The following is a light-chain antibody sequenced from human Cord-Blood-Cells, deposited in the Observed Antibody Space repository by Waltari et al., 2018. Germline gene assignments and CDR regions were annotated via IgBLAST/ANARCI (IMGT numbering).Light chain of an antibody. CDR3: QQRSNWPRLT. V-gene: IGKV3-11*01. CDR1: QSVSSY. CDR2: DAS. Sequence: EIVLTQSPATLSLSPGERATLSCRASQSVSSYLAWYQQKPGQAPRLLIYDASNGATGIPARFSGSGSGTDFTLTISSLETEDFAVYYCQQRSNWPRLTFGGGTKVEIK. J-gene: IGKJ4*01.